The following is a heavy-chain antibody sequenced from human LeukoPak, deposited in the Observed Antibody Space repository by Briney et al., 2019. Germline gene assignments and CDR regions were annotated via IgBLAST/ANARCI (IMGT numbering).Heavy chain of an antibody. CDR2: ISAYNGNT. Sequence: ASVKVSFKASGYTLTSYGISWVRQAPGQGLEWMGWISAYNGNTNYAQKLQGRVTMTTDTSTTTAYMELRSLRSDDTAVYYCARDHGYSSGWGTDYWGQGTLVTVSS. D-gene: IGHD6-19*01. V-gene: IGHV1-18*01. CDR1: GYTLTSYG. J-gene: IGHJ4*02. CDR3: ARDHGYSSGWGTDY.